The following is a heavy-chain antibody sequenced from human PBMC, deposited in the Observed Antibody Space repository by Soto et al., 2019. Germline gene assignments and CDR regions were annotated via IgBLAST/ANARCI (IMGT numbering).Heavy chain of an antibody. CDR2: IYYSGST. CDR3: ARHIRSYYGDFQGGWFDP. CDR1: GGSISSSSYY. V-gene: IGHV4-39*01. Sequence: PSETLSLTCTVSGGSISSSSYYWGWIRRPPGKGLEWIGSIYYSGSTYYNPSLKSRVTISVDTSKNQFSLKLSSVTAADTAVYYCARHIRSYYGDFQGGWFDPWGQGTLVTVSS. J-gene: IGHJ5*02. D-gene: IGHD4-17*01.